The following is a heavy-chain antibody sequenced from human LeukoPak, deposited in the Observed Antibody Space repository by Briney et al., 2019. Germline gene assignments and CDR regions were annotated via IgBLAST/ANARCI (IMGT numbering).Heavy chain of an antibody. Sequence: SETLSLTCTVSGGSISTYFWSWVRQPPRKGLEWIGFIYYNGSTNYNPSLKSRVTISIDASRNQFSLKLTSVTAADTAVDYCARRSGTYHAFDICGQGTMVTVSS. CDR1: GGSISTYF. V-gene: IGHV4-59*08. CDR2: IYYNGST. CDR3: ARRSGTYHAFDI. J-gene: IGHJ3*02. D-gene: IGHD1-26*01.